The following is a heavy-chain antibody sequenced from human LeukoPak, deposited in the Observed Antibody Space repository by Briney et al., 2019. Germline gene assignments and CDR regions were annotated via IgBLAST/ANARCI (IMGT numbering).Heavy chain of an antibody. CDR2: IYHSGST. V-gene: IGHV4-30-2*01. CDR3: AXSXXXXGEXXXLLI. J-gene: IGHJ3*02. D-gene: IGHD3-10*01. Sequence: RPSETLSLTCAVSGGSISSGGYSWSWIRQPPGKGLEWIGYIYHSGSTYYNPSLKSRVTISVDRSKNQFSLKLSSVTAADTAVYYCAXSXXXXGEXXXLLIWGQGTMVTVXS. CDR1: GGSISSGGYS.